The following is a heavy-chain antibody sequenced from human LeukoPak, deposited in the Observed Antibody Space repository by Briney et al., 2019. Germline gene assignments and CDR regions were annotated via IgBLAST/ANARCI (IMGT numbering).Heavy chain of an antibody. CDR3: ARAIYDYVWGSYRLLSWFDP. CDR1: GGSISSYY. J-gene: IGHJ5*02. V-gene: IGHV4-59*01. D-gene: IGHD3-16*02. CDR2: IYYSGST. Sequence: SETLSLTCTVSGGSISSYYWSWIRQPPGKGLEWIGYIYYSGSTNYNPSLKSRVTISVDTSKNQFSLKLSSVTAADTAVCYCARAIYDYVWGSYRLLSWFDPWGQGTLVTVSS.